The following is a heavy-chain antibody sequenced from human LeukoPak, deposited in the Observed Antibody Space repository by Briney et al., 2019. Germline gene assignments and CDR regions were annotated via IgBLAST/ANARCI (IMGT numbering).Heavy chain of an antibody. CDR2: INHSGST. J-gene: IGHJ4*02. V-gene: IGHV4-34*01. Sequence: PSETLSLTCAVYGGSFSGYYWSWIRQPPGKGLEWIGEINHSGSTNYNPSLKSRVTMSVDTSKNQFSLKLSSVTAADTAVYYCARADRGNGGSRHFDYWGQGTLVIVSS. D-gene: IGHD2-15*01. CDR1: GGSFSGYY. CDR3: ARADRGNGGSRHFDY.